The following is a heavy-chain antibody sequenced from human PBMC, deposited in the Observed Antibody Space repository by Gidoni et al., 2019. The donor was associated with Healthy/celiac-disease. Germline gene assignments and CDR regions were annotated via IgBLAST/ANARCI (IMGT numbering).Heavy chain of an antibody. Sequence: EVQLVESGGGLVKPGWSLRLSCAASGFTFSSYSMNWVRQAPGKGLEWVSSISSSSSYIYYADSVKGRVTISRDNAKNSLYLQMNSLRAEDTAVYYCAREEELLWFGELNSYFDYWGQGTLVTVSS. CDR2: ISSSSSYI. J-gene: IGHJ4*02. D-gene: IGHD3-10*01. CDR1: GFTFSSYS. CDR3: AREEELLWFGELNSYFDY. V-gene: IGHV3-21*01.